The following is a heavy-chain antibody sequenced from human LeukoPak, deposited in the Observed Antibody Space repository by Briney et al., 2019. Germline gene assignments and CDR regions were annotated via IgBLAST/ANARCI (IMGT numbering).Heavy chain of an antibody. Sequence: GGSLRLSCAASGFTFSSYTMKWVRQAPGKGLEWISSISSSSSYIYYADSVKGRFTISRDNAKNSLFLQMNSLRAEDTAVYFCARATWDPNYYYYMDVWGKGTTVTISS. D-gene: IGHD1-26*01. CDR2: ISSSSSYI. J-gene: IGHJ6*03. CDR3: ARATWDPNYYYYMDV. V-gene: IGHV3-21*01. CDR1: GFTFSSYT.